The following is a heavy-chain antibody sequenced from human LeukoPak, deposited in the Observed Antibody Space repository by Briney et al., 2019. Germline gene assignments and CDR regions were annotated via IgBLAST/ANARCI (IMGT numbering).Heavy chain of an antibody. Sequence: SETLSLTCTVPGGSISNYYWSWIRQSPGKGLEWIGYIYSSGGTNYKSSLKSRVTISVDTSKNQFSLKLSSVTAADTAVYYCARHSGAQGFDYWGQGTRSPSPQ. CDR2: IYSSGGT. CDR1: GGSISNYY. J-gene: IGHJ4*02. D-gene: IGHD3-10*01. CDR3: ARHSGAQGFDY. V-gene: IGHV4-59*08.